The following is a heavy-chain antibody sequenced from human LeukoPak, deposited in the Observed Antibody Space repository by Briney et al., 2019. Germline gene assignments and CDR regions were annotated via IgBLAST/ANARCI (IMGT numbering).Heavy chain of an antibody. CDR3: AKDSYDSSGYYYYYYYMDV. CDR2: IRYDGSNK. CDR1: GFTFSSYG. D-gene: IGHD3-22*01. J-gene: IGHJ6*03. V-gene: IGHV3-30*02. Sequence: GGSLRLSCAASGFTFSSYGMHWVRQAPGKGLEWVTFIRYDGSNKYYADSVKGRFTISRDNSKNTLYLQMNSLRAEDTAVYYCAKDSYDSSGYYYYYYYMDVWGKGTTVTISS.